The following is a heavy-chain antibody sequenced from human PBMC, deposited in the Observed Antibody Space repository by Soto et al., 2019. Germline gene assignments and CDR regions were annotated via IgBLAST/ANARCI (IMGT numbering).Heavy chain of an antibody. CDR3: AKDTAVRGVIRPRYFDY. V-gene: IGHV3-30*18. CDR1: GFTFSSYD. D-gene: IGHD3-10*01. Sequence: GGSLRLSCAASGFTFSSYDMHWVRQAPGKGLEWVAVISYDGSNKYYADSVKGRFTISRDNSKNTLYLQMSSLRAEDTAVYYCAKDTAVRGVIRPRYFDYWSQGTLVTVSS. J-gene: IGHJ4*02. CDR2: ISYDGSNK.